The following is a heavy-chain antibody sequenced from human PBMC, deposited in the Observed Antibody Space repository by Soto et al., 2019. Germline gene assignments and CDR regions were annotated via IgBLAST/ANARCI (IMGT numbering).Heavy chain of an antibody. D-gene: IGHD2-2*01. CDR1: GGSISSYY. CDR3: ARDLGGYCSSTSCYDWFDP. Sequence: SETMSLTCTVSGGSISSYYWSWIRQPTGKGLEWIGYIYYSGSTNYNPSLKSRVTISVDTSKNQFSLKLSSVTAADTAVYYCARDLGGYCSSTSCYDWFDPWGQGTLVTVSS. V-gene: IGHV4-59*01. J-gene: IGHJ5*02. CDR2: IYYSGST.